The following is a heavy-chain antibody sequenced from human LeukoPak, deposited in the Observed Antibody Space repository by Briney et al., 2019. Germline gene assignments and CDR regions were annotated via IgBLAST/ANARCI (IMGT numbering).Heavy chain of an antibody. J-gene: IGHJ6*03. CDR1: GFTFSSYA. V-gene: IGHV3-30-3*01. CDR2: ISYDGSNK. CDR3: AKDSEFHSSGWYSADYYYMDV. D-gene: IGHD6-19*01. Sequence: TGRSLRLSCAASGFTFSSYAMHWVRQAPGKGLEWVAFISYDGSNKYYADSVKGRFTISRDNSKNTLYLQMNSLRAEDTAVYYCAKDSEFHSSGWYSADYYYMDVWGKGTTVTVSS.